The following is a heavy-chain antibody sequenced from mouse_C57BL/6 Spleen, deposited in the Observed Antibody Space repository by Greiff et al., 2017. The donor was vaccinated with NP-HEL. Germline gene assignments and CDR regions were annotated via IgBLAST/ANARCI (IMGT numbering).Heavy chain of an antibody. CDR3: ANRITTVPNY. V-gene: IGHV1-55*01. D-gene: IGHD1-1*01. CDR1: GYTFTSYW. J-gene: IGHJ2*01. CDR2: IYPGSGST. Sequence: QVQLKQPGAELVKPGASVKMSCKASGYTFTSYWITWVKQRPGQGLEWIGDIYPGSGSTNFPEKFKSKATLTVDTSSSTAYMQLSSLTSEDSAVYYCANRITTVPNYWGQGTTLTVSS.